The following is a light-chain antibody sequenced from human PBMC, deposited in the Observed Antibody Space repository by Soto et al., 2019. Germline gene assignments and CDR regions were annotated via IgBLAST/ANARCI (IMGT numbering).Light chain of an antibody. CDR1: QGIGRY. CDR3: QQLHSYPRT. J-gene: IGKJ4*01. CDR2: AGS. V-gene: IGKV1-9*01. Sequence: DIQLTQSPSLLSASVGDRVTITCRASQGIGRYLAWHQQKPGTAPKLLIYAGSTLESGVPSRISGSGSGPEFTLTINSLQPEDFATYYCQQLHSYPRTFGGGTKVDI.